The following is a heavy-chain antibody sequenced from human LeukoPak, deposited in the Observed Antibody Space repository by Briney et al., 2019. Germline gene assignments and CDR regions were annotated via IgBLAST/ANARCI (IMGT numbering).Heavy chain of an antibody. J-gene: IGHJ4*02. D-gene: IGHD3-10*02. CDR1: GGSFSGYY. CDR3: ARVMFGESRATEFDY. Sequence: SETLSLTCAVYGGSFSGYYWSWIRQPPGKGLEWIGEINHSGSTNYNPSLKSRVTISVDTSKNQFSLKLSSVTAADTAVYYCARVMFGESRATEFDYWGQGTLVTVSS. V-gene: IGHV4-34*01. CDR2: INHSGST.